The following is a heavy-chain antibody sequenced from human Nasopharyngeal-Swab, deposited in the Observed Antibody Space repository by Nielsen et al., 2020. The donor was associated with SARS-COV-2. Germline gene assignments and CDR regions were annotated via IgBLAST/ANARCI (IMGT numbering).Heavy chain of an antibody. J-gene: IGHJ4*02. Sequence: GGSLRLSCAASGFTFSSYSMNWVRQAPGKGLEWVSYISSSSSTIYYADSVKGRFTISRDNAKNSLYLQMNSLRDEDTAVYYCARDLAAVAGKAFDYWGQGTLVTVSS. CDR2: ISSSSSTI. V-gene: IGHV3-48*02. CDR1: GFTFSSYS. D-gene: IGHD6-19*01. CDR3: ARDLAAVAGKAFDY.